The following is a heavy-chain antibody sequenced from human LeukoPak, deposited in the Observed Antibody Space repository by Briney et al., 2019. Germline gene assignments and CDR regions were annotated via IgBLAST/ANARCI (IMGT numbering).Heavy chain of an antibody. V-gene: IGHV4-34*01. J-gene: IGHJ4*02. D-gene: IGHD6-13*01. CDR3: AKCGGSGWYYFDY. Sequence: PSETLSLTCAVYGGSFSGYYWSWIRQPPGKGVEWIGEINHSGSTNYNPSLKSRVTISVDTSKNQFSLKLSSVTAADTAVYYCAKCGGSGWYYFDYWGQGTLVTVSS. CDR1: GGSFSGYY. CDR2: INHSGST.